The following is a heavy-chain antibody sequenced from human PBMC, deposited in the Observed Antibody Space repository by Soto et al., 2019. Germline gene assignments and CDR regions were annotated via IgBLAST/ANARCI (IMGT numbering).Heavy chain of an antibody. D-gene: IGHD3-22*01. CDR2: ISYDGSNK. V-gene: IGHV3-30*18. CDR1: GFPFSRYG. CDR3: AKDAYHSSGSYGAYYYYYGMDV. J-gene: IGHJ6*02. Sequence: SLRLSCAACGFPFSRYGTQWVRRAPGKGLEWVAVISYDGSNKYYADSVKGRFTISRDNSKNTLYLQMNSLRAEDTAVYYCAKDAYHSSGSYGAYYYYYGMDVCGQGTTVTVSS.